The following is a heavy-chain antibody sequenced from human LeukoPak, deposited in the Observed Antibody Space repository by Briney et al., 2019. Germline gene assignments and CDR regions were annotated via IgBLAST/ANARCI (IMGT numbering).Heavy chain of an antibody. D-gene: IGHD2-2*01. CDR2: IRSKAYGGTT. CDR1: GFTFSSYA. Sequence: PGGSLRLSCAASGFTFSSYAMSWFRQAPGKGLEWVGFIRSKAYGGTTEYAASVKGRFTISRDDSKSIAYLQMNSLKTEDTAVYYCTRDQVVPYYQAAFDIWGQGTMVTVSS. J-gene: IGHJ3*02. V-gene: IGHV3-49*03. CDR3: TRDQVVPYYQAAFDI.